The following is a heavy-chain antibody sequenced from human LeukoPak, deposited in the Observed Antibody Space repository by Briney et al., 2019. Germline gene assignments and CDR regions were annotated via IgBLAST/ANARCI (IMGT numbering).Heavy chain of an antibody. CDR1: GGSISSSSYY. J-gene: IGHJ3*02. CDR3: ARDLLDSSSWYSAFDI. CDR2: IYYSGST. V-gene: IGHV4-39*07. D-gene: IGHD6-13*01. Sequence: SETLSLTCTVSGGSISSSSYYWGWIRQPPGKGLEWIGSIYYSGSTYYNPSLKSRVTISVDTSKNQFSLKLSSVTAADTAVYYCARDLLDSSSWYSAFDIWGQGTMVTVS.